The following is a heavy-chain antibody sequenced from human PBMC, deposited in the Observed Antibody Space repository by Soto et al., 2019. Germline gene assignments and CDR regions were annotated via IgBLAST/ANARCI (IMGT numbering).Heavy chain of an antibody. Sequence: QLQLHESGPGLVKPSETLSLTCRVSDGSMNSDSSYWGWIRQPPGKGLEWIGVINHSGSTYHNLSLKGRVTMSVDASRNQFSLKLTSMTAADTAVYYCARLGGYVSVGYYYLWDSWGQGTLVTVSS. V-gene: IGHV4-39*01. CDR2: INHSGST. D-gene: IGHD3-22*01. J-gene: IGHJ4*02. CDR3: ARLGGYVSVGYYYLWDS. CDR1: DGSMNSDSSY.